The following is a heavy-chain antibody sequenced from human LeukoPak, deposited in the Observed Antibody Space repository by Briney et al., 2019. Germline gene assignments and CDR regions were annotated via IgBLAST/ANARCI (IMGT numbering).Heavy chain of an antibody. CDR3: AKDIGGSTSEAGY. CDR1: GFTFDDYA. V-gene: IGHV3-9*01. J-gene: IGHJ4*02. Sequence: GGSLRLSCAASGFTFDDYATHWVRQAPGKGLEWVSGISWNSGSIGYADSVKGRFTISRDNAKNSLYLQMNSLRAEDTALYYCAKDIGGSTSEAGYWGQGTLVTVSS. CDR2: ISWNSGSI. D-gene: IGHD2-2*01.